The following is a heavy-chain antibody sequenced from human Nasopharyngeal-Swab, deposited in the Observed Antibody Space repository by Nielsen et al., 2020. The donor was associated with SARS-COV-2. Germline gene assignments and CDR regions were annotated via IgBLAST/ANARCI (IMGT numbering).Heavy chain of an antibody. D-gene: IGHD3-10*01. CDR3: ARDDAYGSGSYYKPSYGMDV. Sequence: GGSLRLSCAASGFTFSDYYMSWIRQAPGKGLEWVSSISSSSSYIYYADSVKGRFTISRDNAKNSLYLQMNSLRAEDTAVYYCARDDAYGSGSYYKPSYGMDVWGQGTTVTVSS. CDR1: GFTFSDYY. J-gene: IGHJ6*02. V-gene: IGHV3-11*06. CDR2: ISSSSSYI.